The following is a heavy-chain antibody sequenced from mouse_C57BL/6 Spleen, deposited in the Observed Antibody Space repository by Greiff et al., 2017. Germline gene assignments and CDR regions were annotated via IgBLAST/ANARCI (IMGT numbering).Heavy chain of an antibody. CDR3: ATRTTVVPFDD. J-gene: IGHJ2*01. Sequence: EVQRVESGGGLVKPGGSLKLSCAASGFTFSDYGMHWVRQAPEKGLEWVAYISSGSSTIYYADTVKGRFTISRDNAKNTLFLQMTSLRSEDTAMYYCATRTTVVPFDDWGQGTTLTVSS. V-gene: IGHV5-17*01. CDR2: ISSGSSTI. CDR1: GFTFSDYG. D-gene: IGHD1-1*01.